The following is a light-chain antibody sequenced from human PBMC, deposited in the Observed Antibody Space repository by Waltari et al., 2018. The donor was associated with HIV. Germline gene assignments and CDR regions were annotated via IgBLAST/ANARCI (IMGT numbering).Light chain of an antibody. CDR1: QSVLYNSNTKNF. Sequence: DIVMTQSPDFLAVSLGERATINCKSSQSVLYNSNTKNFLARYQQKPGQPPQLLIYWASTLESGVPDRFRGSGSGTDFTLTISSLQAEDVAIYYWQQYYESYSFGQGTKVEIK. CDR2: WAS. J-gene: IGKJ2*03. CDR3: QQYYESYS. V-gene: IGKV4-1*01.